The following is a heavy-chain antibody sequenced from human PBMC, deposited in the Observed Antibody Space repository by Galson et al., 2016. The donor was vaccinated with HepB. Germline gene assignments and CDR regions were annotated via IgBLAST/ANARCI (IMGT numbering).Heavy chain of an antibody. D-gene: IGHD1-26*01. J-gene: IGHJ4*02. CDR1: GGSISSDGHY. CDR3: ARARVGSTDY. Sequence: TLSLTCTVSGGSISSDGHYWSWIRQHPGKGLEWIGYIHYSGNTYYNPSVKSRVIISVDTSKNQFSLKLRSVTAADMAVYYCARARVGSTDYWGQGTLVTVSS. V-gene: IGHV4-31*03. CDR2: IHYSGNT.